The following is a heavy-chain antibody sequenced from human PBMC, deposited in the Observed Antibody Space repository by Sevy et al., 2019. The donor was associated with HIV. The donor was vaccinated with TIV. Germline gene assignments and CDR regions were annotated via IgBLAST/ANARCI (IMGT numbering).Heavy chain of an antibody. D-gene: IGHD3-3*01. V-gene: IGHV3-23*01. CDR1: GFTFSSYA. CDR3: AKDVLYYDFWSGWGGYFDY. CDR2: ISGSGGST. J-gene: IGHJ4*02. Sequence: GGSLRLSCAASGFTFSSYAMSWVRQAPGKGLEWVSAISGSGGSTYYADSVKGRFTISRDNSKNTLYQQMNSLRAEDKDVYYWAKDVLYYDFWSGWGGYFDYWGQGTLVTVSS.